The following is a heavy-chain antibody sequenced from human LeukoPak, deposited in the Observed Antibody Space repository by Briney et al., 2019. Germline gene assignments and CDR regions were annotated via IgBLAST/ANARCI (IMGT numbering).Heavy chain of an antibody. V-gene: IGHV3-23*01. CDR2: ISSTGDTT. Sequence: PGGSLRLSCLTSGFTLSTNAMNWVRQAPGKGLEWVSTISSTGDTTYYADSVKGRFTISRDNSKNTLYLQMNSLRAEDTAIYYCAKDDYYGSGSLPDSWGQGTLVTVSS. J-gene: IGHJ5*01. CDR3: AKDDYYGSGSLPDS. D-gene: IGHD3-10*01. CDR1: GFTLSTNA.